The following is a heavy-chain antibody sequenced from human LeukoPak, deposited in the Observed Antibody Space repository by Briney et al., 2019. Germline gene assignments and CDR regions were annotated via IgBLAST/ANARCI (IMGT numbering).Heavy chain of an antibody. J-gene: IGHJ5*02. Sequence: GGSLRLSCAASGFTLSSYSMNWVRQAPGKGLEWVSSISSSSSYIYYADSVKGRSTISRDNAKNSLYLQMNSLRAEDTAVYYCARGRREAYYDILTGGNWFDPWGQGTLVTVSS. D-gene: IGHD3-9*01. CDR1: GFTLSSYS. V-gene: IGHV3-21*01. CDR2: ISSSSSYI. CDR3: ARGRREAYYDILTGGNWFDP.